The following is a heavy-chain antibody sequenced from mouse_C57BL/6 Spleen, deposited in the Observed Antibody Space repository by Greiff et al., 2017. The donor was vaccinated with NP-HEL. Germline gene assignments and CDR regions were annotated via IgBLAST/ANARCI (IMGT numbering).Heavy chain of an antibody. Sequence: QVQLQQPGAELVKPGASVKLSCKASGYTFTSYWMQWVKQRPGQGLEWIGELDPSDSYTNYNQKFKGKATLTVDTSSSTAYRQLSSLTSEDSAVYYCARWGYYGSSPRYFDVWGTGTTVTVSS. CDR1: GYTFTSYW. J-gene: IGHJ1*03. V-gene: IGHV1-50*01. CDR3: ARWGYYGSSPRYFDV. D-gene: IGHD1-1*01. CDR2: LDPSDSYT.